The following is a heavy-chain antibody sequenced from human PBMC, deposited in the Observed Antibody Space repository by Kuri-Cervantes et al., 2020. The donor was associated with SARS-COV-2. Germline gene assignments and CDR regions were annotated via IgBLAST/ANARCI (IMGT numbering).Heavy chain of an antibody. D-gene: IGHD2-21*01. Sequence: GESLKISCAASGFTFSSYAMSWVRQAPGKGLEWVSVIYSGGSSTYYADSVKGRFTISRDNSKNTLYLQMNSLRAEDTAVYYCAEDGDPDYWGQGTLVTVSS. V-gene: IGHV3-23*03. J-gene: IGHJ4*02. CDR3: AEDGDPDY. CDR2: IYSGGSST. CDR1: GFTFSSYA.